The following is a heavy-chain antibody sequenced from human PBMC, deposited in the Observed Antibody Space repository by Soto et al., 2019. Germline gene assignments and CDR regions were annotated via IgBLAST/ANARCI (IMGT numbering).Heavy chain of an antibody. J-gene: IGHJ3*02. CDR1: GFTVSSNY. CDR3: ARGNDYGDYTDAFDI. Sequence: GGSLRLSCAASGFTVSSNYMSWARQAPGKGLEWVSVIYSGGSTYYADSVKGRFTISRDNSKNTLYLQMNSLRAEDTAVYYCARGNDYGDYTDAFDIWGQGTMVTVSS. CDR2: IYSGGST. V-gene: IGHV3-66*01. D-gene: IGHD4-17*01.